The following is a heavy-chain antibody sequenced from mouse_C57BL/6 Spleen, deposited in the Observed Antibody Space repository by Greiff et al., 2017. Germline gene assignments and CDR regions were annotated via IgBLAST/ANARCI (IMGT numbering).Heavy chain of an antibody. Sequence: QVQLQQSGAELVRPGTSVKVSCKASGYAFTNYLIEWVKQRPGPGLEWIGVINPGSGGTNSNEKFKGKATLTADKSSSTAYMQLSSLTSEDSAVYFCARSPAYYSNYGYFDVWGTGTTVTVSS. CDR3: ARSPAYYSNYGYFDV. CDR2: INPGSGGT. J-gene: IGHJ1*03. V-gene: IGHV1-54*01. D-gene: IGHD2-5*01. CDR1: GYAFTNYL.